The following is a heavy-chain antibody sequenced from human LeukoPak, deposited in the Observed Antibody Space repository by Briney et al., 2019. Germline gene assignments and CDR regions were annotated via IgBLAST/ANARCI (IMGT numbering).Heavy chain of an antibody. Sequence: RGSLRLSCAVSGFIFTVYAISAVPHSPGGGVGRVLSIFGGVTTTYYADTVKGRFTISRDNSKNTLYLQMKSLRAEVTAIYYCAKDILSGWGLPRSFDVWGQRTMVALSS. CDR2: IFGGVTTT. CDR1: GFIFTVYA. CDR3: AKDILSGWGLPRSFDV. D-gene: IGHD6-19*01. J-gene: IGHJ3*01. V-gene: IGHV3-23*01.